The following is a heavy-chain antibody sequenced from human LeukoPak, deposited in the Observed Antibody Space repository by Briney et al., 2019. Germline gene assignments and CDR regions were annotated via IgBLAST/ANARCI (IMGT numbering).Heavy chain of an antibody. D-gene: IGHD6-19*01. CDR3: AKNQGQWLVPVDY. CDR2: IWYDGSNI. Sequence: GGSLRLSCAASGFTFSDYGMHWVRQAPGKGLEWVAVIWYDGSNIYYADSVKGRFTISRDNSKNTLYLQMNNLRAEDTALYYCAKNQGQWLVPVDYWGQGTLVTVSS. V-gene: IGHV3-33*06. J-gene: IGHJ4*02. CDR1: GFTFSDYG.